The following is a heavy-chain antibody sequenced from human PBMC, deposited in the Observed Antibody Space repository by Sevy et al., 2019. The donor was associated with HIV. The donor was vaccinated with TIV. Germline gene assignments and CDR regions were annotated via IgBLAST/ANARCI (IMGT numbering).Heavy chain of an antibody. CDR3: ARNYYDSSGYYADDAFDI. CDR2: IYTSGST. Sequence: SETLSLTCTVSGGSISSYYWSWIRQPAGKGLEWIGRIYTSGSTNYNPSLKSRVTMSVDTSKNQFSLKLSSVTAADTAVYDGARNYYDSSGYYADDAFDIWGQGTMVTVSS. CDR1: GGSISSYY. V-gene: IGHV4-4*07. J-gene: IGHJ3*02. D-gene: IGHD3-22*01.